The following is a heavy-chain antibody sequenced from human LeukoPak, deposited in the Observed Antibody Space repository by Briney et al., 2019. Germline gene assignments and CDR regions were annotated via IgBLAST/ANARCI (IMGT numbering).Heavy chain of an antibody. D-gene: IGHD3-22*01. CDR3: AIEMGYYDSSAHYYYAMDV. Sequence: ASVKVSCKASGYTFTSYGISWVRQATGQGLEWMGWISAYNGNTKYAQKVQGGVTMTTDTSTSTAYMELRSLRSDDTAVYYCAIEMGYYDSSAHYYYAMDVWGQGTTVTASS. V-gene: IGHV1-18*01. CDR2: ISAYNGNT. J-gene: IGHJ6*02. CDR1: GYTFTSYG.